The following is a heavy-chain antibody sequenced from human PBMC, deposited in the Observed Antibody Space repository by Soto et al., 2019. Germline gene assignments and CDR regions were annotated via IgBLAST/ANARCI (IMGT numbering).Heavy chain of an antibody. V-gene: IGHV4-34*01. CDR1: GGSFSGYY. D-gene: IGHD3-10*01. J-gene: IGHJ4*02. Sequence: SETLSLTCAVYGGSFSGYYWSWIRQPPGKGLEWIGEINHSGSTNYNPSLKSRVTISVDTSKNQFSLKLSSVTAADTAVYYCATYGSGSYYFDYWGQGTLVTVSS. CDR2: INHSGST. CDR3: ATYGSGSYYFDY.